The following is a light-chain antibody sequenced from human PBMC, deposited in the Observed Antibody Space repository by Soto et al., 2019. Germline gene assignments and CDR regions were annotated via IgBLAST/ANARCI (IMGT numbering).Light chain of an antibody. Sequence: QSALTQPASVSGSPGQSITISCTGTSSYVGGYNYVSWYQQHPGKAPKLMIYDVSNRPSGVSNRFSGSKSGNTASLTISGLQAEDEADYYCSSYTSSRGYVFGNGTKVTVL. CDR1: SSYVGGYNY. CDR2: DVS. V-gene: IGLV2-14*01. J-gene: IGLJ1*01. CDR3: SSYTSSRGYV.